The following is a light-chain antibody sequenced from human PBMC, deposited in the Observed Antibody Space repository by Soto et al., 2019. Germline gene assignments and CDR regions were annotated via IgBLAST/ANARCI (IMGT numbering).Light chain of an antibody. CDR2: GNR. V-gene: IGLV1-40*01. CDR3: QAYDYSLTASV. Sequence: QPVLTQPPSVSGAPGQRVTISCTGNSSNLGAGYDVHWYQQLPGAAPKLVIFGNRNRPSGVPERFSGSKSGTSASLAITGLKAEDEAHYYCQAYDYSLTASVFGGGTKLTVL. J-gene: IGLJ3*02. CDR1: SSNLGAGYD.